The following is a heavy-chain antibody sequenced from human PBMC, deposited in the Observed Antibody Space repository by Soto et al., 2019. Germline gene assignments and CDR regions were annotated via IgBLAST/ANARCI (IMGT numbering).Heavy chain of an antibody. CDR3: TREQSDDNYFDP. CDR1: GAALSSGGYF. J-gene: IGHJ5*02. D-gene: IGHD6-19*01. Sequence: PSETLSLTCTVSGAALSSGGYFYTWVRQPPGKGLEWLGYIYYSGATNYNPSLKSRVTLSLDKSKSPFSLRLISVAAADTAVYYCTREQSDDNYFDPWGQGTLVTVS. CDR2: IYYSGAT. V-gene: IGHV4-61*08.